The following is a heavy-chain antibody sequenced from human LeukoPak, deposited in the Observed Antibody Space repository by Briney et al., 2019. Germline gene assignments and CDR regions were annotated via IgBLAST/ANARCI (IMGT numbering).Heavy chain of an antibody. J-gene: IGHJ4*02. CDR2: IYSSGST. Sequence: SETLSLICTASGGSINSFYWTWIRQPAGKGLEWIGRIYSSGSTNFNPSLKSRVTMSVDTSKNQFSLRLSSVTAADTAAYFCARENWRSKSIDFDSWGQGTLVTVSP. CDR1: GGSINSFY. D-gene: IGHD6-6*01. CDR3: ARENWRSKSIDFDS. V-gene: IGHV4-4*07.